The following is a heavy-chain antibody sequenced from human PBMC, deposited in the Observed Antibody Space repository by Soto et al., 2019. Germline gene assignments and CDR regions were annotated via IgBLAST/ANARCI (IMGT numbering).Heavy chain of an antibody. J-gene: IGHJ5*02. Sequence: SETLSLTCTVSGGSMTSYYWTWIRQPAGKGLEWIGRVYSSGGTHYNPSLKSRVTISLDTSKNQFSLRLLSVTDADTAVYFCARGHRFSDWFDHWGQGTLATVSS. CDR3: ARGHRFSDWFDH. CDR2: VYSSGGT. D-gene: IGHD3-3*01. V-gene: IGHV4-4*07. CDR1: GGSMTSYY.